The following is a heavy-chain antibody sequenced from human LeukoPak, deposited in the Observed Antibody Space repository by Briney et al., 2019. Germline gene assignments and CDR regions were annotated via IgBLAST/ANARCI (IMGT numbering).Heavy chain of an antibody. CDR2: ITSSGGST. CDR1: GFIFKNYA. V-gene: IGHV3-23*01. CDR3: ARASFGVIVGPDY. J-gene: IGHJ4*02. Sequence: PGGSLRLSCAASGFIFKNYAMNWVRQAPGKGLEWVSAITSSGGSTYYADSVKGRFTISRDNSKNTLSLQMNSRRAEDTAVYYCARASFGVIVGPDYWGQGTLVTVSS. D-gene: IGHD3-3*01.